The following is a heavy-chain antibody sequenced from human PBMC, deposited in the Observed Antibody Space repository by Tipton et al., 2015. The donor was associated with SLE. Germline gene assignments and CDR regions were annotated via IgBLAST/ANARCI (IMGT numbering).Heavy chain of an antibody. V-gene: IGHV4-34*01. D-gene: IGHD1-26*01. J-gene: IGHJ6*02. CDR3: ARRGSYSGYYYYGMDV. CDR2: VNHSGFT. CDR1: GGSLSGYA. Sequence: TLSLTCAVNGGSLSGYAWSWIRQPPGKGLEWIGEVNHSGFTNYRPSLESRVTMSADRSRNQLSLRLSSVTAADTAVYYCARRGSYSGYYYYGMDVWGQGTTVTVSS.